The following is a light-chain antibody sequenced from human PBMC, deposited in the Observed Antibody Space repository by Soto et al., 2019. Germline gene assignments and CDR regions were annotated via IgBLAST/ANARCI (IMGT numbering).Light chain of an antibody. V-gene: IGLV8-61*01. CDR3: VLYMGSGNWL. Sequence: QAVVTQEPSLSVSPGGTVTLTCGLGSGSVSSSYYPSWYQQTPGQAPRTIIYSTDTRSSGVPDRFSGSILENKAALTITGAQADDECDYYCVLYMGSGNWLFGGGTKVTVL. CDR1: SGSVSSSYY. J-gene: IGLJ2*01. CDR2: STD.